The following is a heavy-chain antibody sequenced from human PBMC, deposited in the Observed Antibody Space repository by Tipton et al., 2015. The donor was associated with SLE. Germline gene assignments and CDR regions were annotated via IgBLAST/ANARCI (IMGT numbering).Heavy chain of an antibody. D-gene: IGHD4-23*01. J-gene: IGHJ4*02. CDR2: IYYSGST. CDR1: GGSVSSGSYY. V-gene: IGHV4-61*01. CDR3: ARDQPTVVNRSLGY. Sequence: TLSLTCTVSGGSVSSGSYYWSWIRQPPGKGLEWIGYIYYSGSTNYNPSLKSRVTISVDTSKNQFSLKLSSVTAADTAVYYCARDQPTVVNRSLGYWGQGTLVTVSS.